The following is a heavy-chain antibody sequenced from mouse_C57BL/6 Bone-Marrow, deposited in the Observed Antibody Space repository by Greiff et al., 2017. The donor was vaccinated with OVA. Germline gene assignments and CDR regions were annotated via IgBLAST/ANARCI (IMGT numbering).Heavy chain of an antibody. CDR2: IDPSDSYT. D-gene: IGHD1-1*02. CDR1: GYTFTSYW. Sequence: VQLQQPGAELVMPGASVKLSCKASGYTFTSYWMHWVKQRPGQGLEWIGEIDPSDSYTNYNQKFKGKSTLTVDKSSSTAYMQLSSLTSEDSAVYYCAKGLSSMDYWGQGTSVTVSS. V-gene: IGHV1-69*01. J-gene: IGHJ4*01. CDR3: AKGLSSMDY.